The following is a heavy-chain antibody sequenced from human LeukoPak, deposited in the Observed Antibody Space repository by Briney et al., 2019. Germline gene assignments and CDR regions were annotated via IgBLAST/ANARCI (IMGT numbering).Heavy chain of an antibody. CDR1: GGSISSSSYY. J-gene: IGHJ5*02. CDR2: INHSGST. CDR3: ASHLMPRRYYDTPGRGFDP. Sequence: SETLSLTCTVSGGSISSSSYYWSWIRQPPGKGLELIGEINHSGSTNYNPSLKSRVTISVDTSKNQFSLKLSSVTAADTAVYYCASHLMPRRYYDTPGRGFDPWGQGTLVTVSS. D-gene: IGHD3-16*01. V-gene: IGHV4-39*07.